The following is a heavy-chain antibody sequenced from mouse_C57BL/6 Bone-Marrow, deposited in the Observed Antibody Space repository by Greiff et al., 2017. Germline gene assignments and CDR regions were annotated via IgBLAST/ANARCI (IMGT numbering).Heavy chain of an antibody. CDR1: GYTFTSYW. J-gene: IGHJ4*01. V-gene: IGHV1-61*01. Sequence: VQLQQPGAELVRPGSSVKLSCKASGYTFTSYWMDWVKQRPGQGLEWIGNIYPSDSETHYNQKFKDKATLTVDKSSSTAYMQLSGLTSEDSAVYYCAREFRAMDYWGQGTSVTVSA. CDR2: IYPSDSET. CDR3: AREFRAMDY.